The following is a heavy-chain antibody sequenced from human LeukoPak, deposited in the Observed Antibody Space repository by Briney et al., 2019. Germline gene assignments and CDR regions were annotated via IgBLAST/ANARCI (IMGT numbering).Heavy chain of an antibody. J-gene: IGHJ4*02. CDR1: GFTFDDYG. Sequence: RPGGSLRLSCAASGFTFDDYGISWVRQAPGKGLEWVSGINWNGGRTGYADSVKGRLTISRDNAKNSLYLQMNSLRAEDTALYYCAKLAGTGGFDYWGQGTLVTVSS. D-gene: IGHD6-19*01. CDR3: AKLAGTGGFDY. V-gene: IGHV3-20*04. CDR2: INWNGGRT.